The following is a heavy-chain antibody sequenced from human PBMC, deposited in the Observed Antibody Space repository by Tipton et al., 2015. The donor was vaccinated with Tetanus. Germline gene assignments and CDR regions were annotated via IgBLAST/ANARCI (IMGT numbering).Heavy chain of an antibody. D-gene: IGHD6-25*01. CDR2: ISPYNGKT. V-gene: IGHV1-18*01. J-gene: IGHJ6*02. Sequence: QLVQSGAEVKKPGASVKVSCKTSGYSFTRYGISWVRQAPGQGLEWMGWISPYNGKTNYAQKLQGRVTMTTDTSTTTAYMELRSLRSEDTAVYYCARVQEQRIYYYGMDVWGQGTTVTVSS. CDR1: GYSFTRYG. CDR3: ARVQEQRIYYYGMDV.